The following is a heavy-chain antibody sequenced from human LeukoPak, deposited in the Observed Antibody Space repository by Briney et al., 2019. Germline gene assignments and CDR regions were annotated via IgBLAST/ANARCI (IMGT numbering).Heavy chain of an antibody. CDR3: ARNEVIYGDYSPFDY. CDR2: ISSSGSTI. Sequence: GGSLRLSCAASGFTFSSYEMNWVRQAPGKGLEWVSYISSSGSTIYYADSVKGRFTISRDNSKNTLYLQMNSLRAEDTAVYYCARNEVIYGDYSPFDYWGQGTLVTVSS. D-gene: IGHD4-17*01. CDR1: GFTFSSYE. J-gene: IGHJ4*02. V-gene: IGHV3-48*03.